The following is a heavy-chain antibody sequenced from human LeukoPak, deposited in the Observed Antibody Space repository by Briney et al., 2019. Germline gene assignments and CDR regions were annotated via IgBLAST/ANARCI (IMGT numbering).Heavy chain of an antibody. V-gene: IGHV3-48*03. J-gene: IGHJ6*02. CDR3: ARDRPGDV. CDR1: GFTFNNYA. Sequence: PGGSLRLSCAVSGFTFNNYAINWVRQAPGKGLEWLSYIGSNGDDKLYADSVKGRFTISRDNAKNSLYLQMNSLRAEDTAVYYCARDRPGDVWGQGTTVTVSS. CDR2: IGSNGDDK.